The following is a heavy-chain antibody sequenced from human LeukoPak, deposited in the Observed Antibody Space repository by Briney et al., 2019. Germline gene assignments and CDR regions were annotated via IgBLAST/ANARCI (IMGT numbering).Heavy chain of an antibody. V-gene: IGHV4-30-4*01. D-gene: IGHD3-22*01. CDR2: IYYNGIT. Sequence: SETLSLTCTISGGSIFSGDYYWNWIRQPPGKGLEWIGYIYYNGITYYNLSLESRVTISVDTSKNQFSLKLSSVTAADTAVYYCARGDYNDGAGYLDHWGQGTLVPVSS. CDR3: ARGDYNDGAGYLDH. CDR1: GGSIFSGDYY. J-gene: IGHJ5*02.